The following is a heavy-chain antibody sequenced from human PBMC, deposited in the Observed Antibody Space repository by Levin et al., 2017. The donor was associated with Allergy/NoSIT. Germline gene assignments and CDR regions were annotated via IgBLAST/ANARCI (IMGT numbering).Heavy chain of an antibody. J-gene: IGHJ4*02. CDR2: ISYDGSNK. CDR3: ARDHRHTYYYDRVGDY. Sequence: PGGSLRLSCAASGFTFSSYAMHWVRQAPGKGLEWVAVISYDGSNKYYADSVKGRFTISRDNSKNTLYLQMNSLRAEDTAVYYCARDHRHTYYYDRVGDYWGQGTLVTVSS. CDR1: GFTFSSYA. V-gene: IGHV3-30*04. D-gene: IGHD3-22*01.